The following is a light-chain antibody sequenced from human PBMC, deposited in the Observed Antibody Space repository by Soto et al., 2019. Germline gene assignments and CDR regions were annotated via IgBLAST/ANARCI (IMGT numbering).Light chain of an antibody. CDR2: GAS. J-gene: IGKJ1*01. CDR3: QQYDSSPLVT. CDR1: QSVSSSY. V-gene: IGKV3-20*01. Sequence: IVLTQSPGTLSLSPGERATLSCRASQSVSSSYLAWYQQKPGQAPRLLIFGASNRATGIPDRFSGSGSGTDFTLTISRLEPEDFAVYYCQQYDSSPLVTFGQGTKVDIK.